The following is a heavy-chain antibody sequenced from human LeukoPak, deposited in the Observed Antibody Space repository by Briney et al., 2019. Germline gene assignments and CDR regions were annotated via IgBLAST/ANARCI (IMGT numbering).Heavy chain of an antibody. CDR3: VTLIRGPIRA. Sequence: ASVKVSCKASGYTFTTYDINWVRQAPGQGLEWMGRMNPNSANTGYAQKFQGRVTMTRDTSLGTAYMELTSLISEDTAVYYCVTLIRGPIRAWGQGTLVTVSS. CDR2: MNPNSANT. V-gene: IGHV1-8*01. CDR1: GYTFTTYD. D-gene: IGHD3-10*01. J-gene: IGHJ5*02.